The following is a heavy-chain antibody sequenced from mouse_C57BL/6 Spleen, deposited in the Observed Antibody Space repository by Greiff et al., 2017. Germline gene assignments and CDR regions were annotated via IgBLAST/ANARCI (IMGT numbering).Heavy chain of an antibody. CDR3: ARFITTVRNAMDY. V-gene: IGHV5-17*01. CDR2: ISSGSSTI. Sequence: EVKLVESGGGLVKPGGSLKLSCAASGFTFSDYGMHWVRQAPEKGLEWVAYISSGSSTIYYADTVKGRFTISRDNAKNTLFLQMTSLRSEDTAMYYCARFITTVRNAMDYWGQGTSVTVSS. D-gene: IGHD1-1*01. J-gene: IGHJ4*01. CDR1: GFTFSDYG.